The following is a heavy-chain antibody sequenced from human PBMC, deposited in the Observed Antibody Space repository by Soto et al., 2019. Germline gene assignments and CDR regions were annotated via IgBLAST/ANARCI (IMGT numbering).Heavy chain of an antibody. CDR2: ISAYNGNT. D-gene: IGHD2-2*02. Sequence: QVQLVQSGAEVKKPGASVKVSCKASGYTFTSYGISWVRQAPGQELEWMGWISAYNGNTNYAQKLQGRVTMTTDTSTSTADMELRSLRSDDTAVYYCARGDCSRTSCYTGFDPWGQGTLVTVSS. CDR3: ARGDCSRTSCYTGFDP. CDR1: GYTFTSYG. V-gene: IGHV1-18*01. J-gene: IGHJ5*02.